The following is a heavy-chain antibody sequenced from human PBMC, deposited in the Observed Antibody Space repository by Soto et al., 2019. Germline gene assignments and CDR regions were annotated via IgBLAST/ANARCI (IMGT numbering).Heavy chain of an antibody. CDR3: ARGRHYDYVWGSYPLYCYDGMDV. CDR2: INHSGST. V-gene: IGHV4-34*01. Sequence: SETLSLTCAVYGGSFSGYYWSWIRQPPGKGLEWIGEINHSGSTNYNPSLKSRVTISVDTSKNQFSLKLSSVTAADTAVYFCARGRHYDYVWGSYPLYCYDGMDVWGQGTMVTVSS. J-gene: IGHJ6*02. CDR1: GGSFSGYY. D-gene: IGHD3-16*02.